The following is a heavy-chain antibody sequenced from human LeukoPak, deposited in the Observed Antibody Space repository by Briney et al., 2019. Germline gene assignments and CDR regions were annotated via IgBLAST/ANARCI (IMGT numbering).Heavy chain of an antibody. CDR3: ARLNQPCYGLGGFSPFDP. CDR1: GFTFSSYG. Sequence: GRSLRLSCAASGFTFSSYGMHWVRQAPGKGLEWVTIISYDGRNKQYADSVKGRFTISRDNSKNTLYLQMNSLRAEDTAVYFCARLNQPCYGLGGFSPFDPWGQGTLVTVSS. J-gene: IGHJ5*02. CDR2: ISYDGRNK. V-gene: IGHV3-33*05. D-gene: IGHD3-10*01.